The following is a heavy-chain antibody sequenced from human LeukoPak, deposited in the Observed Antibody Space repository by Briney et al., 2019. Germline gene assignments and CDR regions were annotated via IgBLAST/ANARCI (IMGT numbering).Heavy chain of an antibody. D-gene: IGHD3-10*01. V-gene: IGHV4-39*07. Sequence: SETLSLTCTVSGGSISSYYWGWIRQPPGKGLEWIGSIYYSGSTYYNPSLKSRVTISVDRSNNQFSLRLTSVTAADTAVYYCARGEEHGSGTVHFDYWGQGTLVTVSS. J-gene: IGHJ4*02. CDR3: ARGEEHGSGTVHFDY. CDR1: GGSISSYY. CDR2: IYYSGST.